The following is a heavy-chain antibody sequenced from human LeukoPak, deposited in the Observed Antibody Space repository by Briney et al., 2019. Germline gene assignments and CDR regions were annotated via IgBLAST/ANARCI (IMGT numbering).Heavy chain of an antibody. J-gene: IGHJ5*02. CDR3: ARSALRFGWFDP. CDR2: IYYSGST. Sequence: PSETLSLTCTVSGGSISSSSYYWGWIRQPPGKGLEWIGSIYYSGSTYYNPSLKSRVTISVDTSKNQFSLKLSSVTAADTAVYYCARSALRFGWFDPWGQGTLVTVSS. D-gene: IGHD3-16*01. V-gene: IGHV4-39*07. CDR1: GGSISSSSYY.